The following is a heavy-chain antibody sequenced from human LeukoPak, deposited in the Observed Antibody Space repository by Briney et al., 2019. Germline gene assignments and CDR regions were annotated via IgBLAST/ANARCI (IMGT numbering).Heavy chain of an antibody. D-gene: IGHD2-15*01. CDR2: IVGGGGST. CDR1: GFTFSSYA. V-gene: IGHV3-23*01. CDR3: ARELVVVVAATGDAFDI. J-gene: IGHJ3*02. Sequence: GGSLRLSCAASGFTFSSYAMSGVRLAPGKGLEWVSPIVGGGGSTFYADAVKGRFTISRDNAKNSLYLQMNSLRAEDTAVYYCARELVVVVAATGDAFDIWGQGTMVTVSS.